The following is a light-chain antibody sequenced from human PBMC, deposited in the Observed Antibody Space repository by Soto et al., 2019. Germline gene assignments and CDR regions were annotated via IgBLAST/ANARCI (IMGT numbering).Light chain of an antibody. CDR1: QGIAND. CDR2: DAL. Sequence: DIQMTQSPSSLSASLGDRVTITCRASQGIANDLAWYQTKPGKVPNLLIYDALTLQSGVPSRFSGSGSGTDFSRTISSLQAEDVATYYCQNYHSVPFTFGPGTKVDIK. J-gene: IGKJ3*01. CDR3: QNYHSVPFT. V-gene: IGKV1-27*01.